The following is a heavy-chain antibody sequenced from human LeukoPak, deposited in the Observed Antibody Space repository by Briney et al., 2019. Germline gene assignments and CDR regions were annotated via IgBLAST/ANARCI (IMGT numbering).Heavy chain of an antibody. J-gene: IGHJ4*02. CDR3: ARSGAVVPYFDY. Sequence: GRYLRLSCAASGFTFSSYSMNWVRQAPEKGQEWVPYISSSSSYIYYADSVKGRFTISRDNAKNSLYLQMNSLRAEDTAVYYCARSGAVVPYFDYWGQGTLVTVSS. CDR1: GFTFSSYS. CDR2: ISSSSSYI. V-gene: IGHV3-21*01. D-gene: IGHD3-10*01.